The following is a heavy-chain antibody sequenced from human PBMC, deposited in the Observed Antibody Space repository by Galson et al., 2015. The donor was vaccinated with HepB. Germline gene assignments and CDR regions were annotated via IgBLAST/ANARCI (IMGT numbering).Heavy chain of an antibody. CDR2: INQDGSQK. Sequence: SLRLSCAASGFTFNTYYMSWVRQAPGKGLEWVANINQDGSQKYYVDSVKGRFTISRDNARKSLYLQMNSLRAEDTTIYYCAKDRGDGYKIDYWGQGTLVTVSS. D-gene: IGHD5-24*01. CDR3: AKDRGDGYKIDY. J-gene: IGHJ4*02. CDR1: GFTFNTYY. V-gene: IGHV3-7*01.